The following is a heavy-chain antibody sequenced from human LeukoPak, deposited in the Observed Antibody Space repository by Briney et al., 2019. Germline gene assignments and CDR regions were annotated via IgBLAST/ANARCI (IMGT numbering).Heavy chain of an antibody. CDR1: GYTLTELS. CDR3: AIDRLGYYDKAFDP. V-gene: IGHV1-24*01. Sequence: ASVKVSCKVSGYTLTELSMHWVRQAPGKGLEWMGGFDPEDGETIYAQKFQGRVTMTEDTSTDTAYMELSSLRSEDTAVYYCAIDRLGYYDKAFDPWGQGTLVTVSS. J-gene: IGHJ5*02. CDR2: FDPEDGET. D-gene: IGHD3-22*01.